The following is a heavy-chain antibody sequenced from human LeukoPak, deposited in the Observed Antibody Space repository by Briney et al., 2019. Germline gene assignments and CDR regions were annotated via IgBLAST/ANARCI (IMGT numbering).Heavy chain of an antibody. D-gene: IGHD3-10*01. Sequence: KPSETLSLTCSVSGGSISSYYWTWIRQPPGKGLEWIGSIYSDGTYYNPSLKSRIAMSVDTSKNQFSLSLRSVTATDTAVYYCARHYYAGSGTYRPFDYWGQGTLVTVAS. CDR3: ARHYYAGSGTYRPFDY. J-gene: IGHJ4*02. CDR2: IYSDGT. CDR1: GGSISSYY. V-gene: IGHV4-59*04.